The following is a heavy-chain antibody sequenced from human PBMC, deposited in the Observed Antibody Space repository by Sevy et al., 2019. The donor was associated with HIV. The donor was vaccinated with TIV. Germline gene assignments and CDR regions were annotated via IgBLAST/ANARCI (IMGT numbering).Heavy chain of an antibody. CDR1: GGSISSYY. V-gene: IGHV4-59*08. CDR3: ARHYRDDFWSGYSTFDY. Sequence: SETLSLTCTVSGGSISSYYWSWIRQPPGKGLEWIGYIYYSGSTNYNPPLKSRVTISVDTSKNQFSLKLSSVTAADTAVYYCARHYRDDFWSGYSTFDYWGQGTLVTVSS. J-gene: IGHJ4*02. D-gene: IGHD3-3*01. CDR2: IYYSGST.